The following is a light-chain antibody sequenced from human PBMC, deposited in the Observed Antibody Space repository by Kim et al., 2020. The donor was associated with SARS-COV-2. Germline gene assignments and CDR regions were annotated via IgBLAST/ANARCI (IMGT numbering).Light chain of an antibody. Sequence: ELTQPPSASGTPGQRVTISCSGSSSNIGTNTVNWYQQLPGTAPKLLIYSYNVRPSGVPDRFSGSKSGTSASLAISGLQSEDEADYYCAVWDDTLNGYVFGTGTKVTVL. CDR1: SSNIGTNT. V-gene: IGLV1-44*01. J-gene: IGLJ1*01. CDR3: AVWDDTLNGYV. CDR2: SYN.